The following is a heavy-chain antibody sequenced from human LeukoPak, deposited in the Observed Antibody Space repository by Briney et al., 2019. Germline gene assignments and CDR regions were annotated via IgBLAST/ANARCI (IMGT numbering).Heavy chain of an antibody. CDR1: GYTFTSYA. D-gene: IGHD6-6*01. Sequence: ASVKVSCKASGYTFTSYAMNWVRQAPGQGLEWMGWINTNTGNPTYAQGFTGRFVFSLDTSVSTAYLQISSLKAEDTAVYYCARVPWSIAARPSEFDYWGQGTLVTVSS. V-gene: IGHV7-4-1*02. CDR2: INTNTGNP. CDR3: ARVPWSIAARPSEFDY. J-gene: IGHJ4*02.